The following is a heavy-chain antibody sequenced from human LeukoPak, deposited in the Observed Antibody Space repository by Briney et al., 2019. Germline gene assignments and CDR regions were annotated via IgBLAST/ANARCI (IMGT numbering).Heavy chain of an antibody. CDR1: GFTFDDYA. CDR3: AKDRSGWNSAFDY. V-gene: IGHV3-9*01. J-gene: IGHJ4*02. D-gene: IGHD6-19*01. Sequence: GRSLRLSCAASGFTFDDYAMHWVRQAPGKSLEWVSGISWNSGSIGYADSVKGRFTISRDNAKNSLYLQMNSLRAEDTALYYCAKDRSGWNSAFDYWGQGTLVTVSS. CDR2: ISWNSGSI.